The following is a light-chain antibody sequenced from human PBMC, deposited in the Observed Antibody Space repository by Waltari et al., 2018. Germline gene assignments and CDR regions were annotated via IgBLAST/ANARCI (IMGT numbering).Light chain of an antibody. CDR3: QQSYTTPYT. J-gene: IGKJ2*01. CDR2: AAS. CDR1: QYIANY. Sequence: DIQMTQSPSSLSTSVGDRVTITCRASQYIANYLHWYQQNQGKAPKLLIYAASSLQSGAPSRFSGRGSGTDFTLTISSLQPEDFATYFCQQSYTTPYTFGQGTKLEIK. V-gene: IGKV1-39*01.